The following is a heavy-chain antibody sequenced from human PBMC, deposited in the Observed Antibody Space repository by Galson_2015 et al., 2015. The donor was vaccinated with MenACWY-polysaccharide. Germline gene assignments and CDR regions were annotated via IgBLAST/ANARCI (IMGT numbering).Heavy chain of an antibody. D-gene: IGHD6-6*01. J-gene: IGHJ4*02. CDR3: ARIGHSSSGFDY. Sequence: SLRLSCAASGFIFSNYWMSWVRQAPGKGLEWVANIKQDGGQKYYVDSVEGRFTISRDNSKTSVYLQINSLRAEDTAVYYCARIGHSSSGFDYWGQGTLVTVSS. CDR1: GFIFSNYW. CDR2: IKQDGGQK. V-gene: IGHV3-7*01.